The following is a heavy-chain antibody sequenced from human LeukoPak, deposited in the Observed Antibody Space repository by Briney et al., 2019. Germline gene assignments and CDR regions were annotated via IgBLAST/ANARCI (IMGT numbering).Heavy chain of an antibody. CDR1: GFTFSSYA. J-gene: IGHJ4*02. CDR3: ARALCDY. Sequence: GRSLRLSCAASGFTFSSYAMHWVRQAPGKGLEWVAVISYDGSNKYYADSVKGRFTISRDNSKNALYLQMNSLRAEDTAVYYCARALCDYWGQGTLVTVSS. D-gene: IGHD2/OR15-2a*01. V-gene: IGHV3-30*04. CDR2: ISYDGSNK.